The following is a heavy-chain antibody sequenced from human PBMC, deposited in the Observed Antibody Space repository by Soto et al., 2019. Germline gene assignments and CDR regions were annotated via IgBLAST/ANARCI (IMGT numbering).Heavy chain of an antibody. J-gene: IGHJ4*02. CDR2: IVPIYRTA. CDR3: VRDSGAKLSSS. V-gene: IGHV1-69*13. D-gene: IGHD6-13*01. CDR1: GGTFSTYR. Sequence: SVKVSCKASGGTFSTYRINWVRQTPGQGLEWVGGIVPIYRTADYAQKFQGRVTITADESARTSYMELRSLKSQDTAVYYCVRDSGAKLSSSWGQGTLVTASS.